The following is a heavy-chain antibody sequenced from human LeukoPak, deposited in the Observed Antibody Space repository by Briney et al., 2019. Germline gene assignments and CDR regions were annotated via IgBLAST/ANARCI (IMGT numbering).Heavy chain of an antibody. CDR3: AKRGYSGSDY. Sequence: GGSLRLSCTVSGFNLGNYWMSWVRQAPGKGLEWVANIKQDGSEKYYVDSVKGRFTISRDNAENSLYLQMNSLRAEDTAVYYCAKRGYSGSDYWGQGTLVTVSS. J-gene: IGHJ4*02. D-gene: IGHD5-12*01. V-gene: IGHV3-7*01. CDR1: GFNLGNYW. CDR2: IKQDGSEK.